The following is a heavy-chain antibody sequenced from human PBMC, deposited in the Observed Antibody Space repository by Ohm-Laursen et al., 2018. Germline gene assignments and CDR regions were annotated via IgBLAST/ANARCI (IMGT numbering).Heavy chain of an antibody. J-gene: IGHJ3*01. CDR3: ASSQSSSWYHAFDV. V-gene: IGHV4-4*08. CDR2: FYHSGGT. CDR1: GASISSYY. D-gene: IGHD6-13*01. Sequence: SDTLSLTWSVSGASISSYYWTWIRQPPGKGLEWIGHFYHSGGTNNNPSFKSRVTISIDTSENQVSLNLNSVTAADTAVYYCASSQSSSWYHAFDVWGQGTMVTVSS.